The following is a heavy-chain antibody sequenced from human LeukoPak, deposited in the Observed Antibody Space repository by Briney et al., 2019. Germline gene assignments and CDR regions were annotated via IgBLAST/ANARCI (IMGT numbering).Heavy chain of an antibody. CDR1: GFTFSGYP. V-gene: IGHV3-30-3*02. Sequence: PGKSLRLSCAASGFTFSGYPIHWVRQAPGKGLEWVAVISYDGSNKYYADSVKGRFPISRDNSKNTLCLQMNSLRAEDTAVYYCAKQLGYCSDGSCYFPYWGQGTLVTVSS. CDR2: ISYDGSNK. J-gene: IGHJ4*02. CDR3: AKQLGYCSDGSCYFPY. D-gene: IGHD2-15*01.